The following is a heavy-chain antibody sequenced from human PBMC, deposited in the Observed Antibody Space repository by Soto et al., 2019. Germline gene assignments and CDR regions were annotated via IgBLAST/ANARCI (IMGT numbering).Heavy chain of an antibody. J-gene: IGHJ4*02. CDR2: IYSGGST. CDR3: ERYSSGWYQLD. V-gene: IGHV3-53*01. Sequence: GGSLRLSCAASGFTVSSNFMSWVRQAPGKGLEWVSVIYSGGSTYYADSVKGRFTISRDTSKNTVYLQMNSLRAEDTAVYYCERYSSGWYQLDWGQGTLVTVYS. CDR1: GFTVSSNF. D-gene: IGHD6-19*01.